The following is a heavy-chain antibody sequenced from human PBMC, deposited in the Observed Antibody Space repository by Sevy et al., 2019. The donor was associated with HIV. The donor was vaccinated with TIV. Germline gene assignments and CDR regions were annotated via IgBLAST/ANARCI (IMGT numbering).Heavy chain of an antibody. D-gene: IGHD1-1*01. J-gene: IGHJ4*02. CDR1: GFAFGDYA. CDR2: LKSKADGGTV. Sequence: GGSLRLSCTTSGFAFGDYAMNWVRQAPGKGLEWVAFLKSKADGGTVDNAPSVKGRFTISRDDSKSIAYLQMNDLTTEDTAVYYCTRWKGLQSIFDYWGQGALVTVSS. V-gene: IGHV3-49*04. CDR3: TRWKGLQSIFDY.